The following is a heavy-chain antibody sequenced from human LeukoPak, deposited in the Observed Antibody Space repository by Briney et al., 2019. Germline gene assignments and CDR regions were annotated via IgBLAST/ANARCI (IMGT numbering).Heavy chain of an antibody. CDR2: IWYDGSNK. D-gene: IGHD4-17*01. CDR1: GFTFSSYG. J-gene: IGHJ6*02. V-gene: IGHV3-33*01. Sequence: PGGSLRLSCAASGFTFSSYGMHWVHQAPGKGLEWVAVIWYDGSNKYYADSVKGRFTISRDNSKSTLYLQMNSLRAEDTAVYYCAGSSVTTYPYYYYYGMDVWGQGTTVTVSS. CDR3: AGSSVTTYPYYYYYGMDV.